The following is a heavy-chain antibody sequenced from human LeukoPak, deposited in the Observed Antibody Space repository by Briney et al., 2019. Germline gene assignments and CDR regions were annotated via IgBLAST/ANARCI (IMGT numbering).Heavy chain of an antibody. CDR3: ARDGYGLSYYFDY. V-gene: IGHV3-21*01. J-gene: IGHJ4*02. Sequence: GGSLRLSCAASGFTFSSYSMNWVRQAPGKGLEWVSSISSSSSYIYYADSVKGRFTISRDNAKNSLYLQMNSLRAEDTAVYYCARDGYGLSYYFDYWGQGTLVTVSS. D-gene: IGHD5-12*01. CDR1: GFTFSSYS. CDR2: ISSSSSYI.